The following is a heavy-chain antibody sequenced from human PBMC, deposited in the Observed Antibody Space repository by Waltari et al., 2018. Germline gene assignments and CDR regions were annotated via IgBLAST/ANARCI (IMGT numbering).Heavy chain of an antibody. V-gene: IGHV4-38-2*01. CDR1: GYSISSGYY. CDR2: IYHSGGT. Sequence: QVQLQESGPGLVKPSETLSLTCAVSGYSISSGYYWGWIRQPPGKGLEWIGSIYHSGGTYYNPSLKSRVTISVDTSKNQFSLKLSSVTAADTAVYYCARVSTSAGFGELLVDYWGQGTLVTVSS. D-gene: IGHD3-10*01. J-gene: IGHJ4*02. CDR3: ARVSTSAGFGELLVDY.